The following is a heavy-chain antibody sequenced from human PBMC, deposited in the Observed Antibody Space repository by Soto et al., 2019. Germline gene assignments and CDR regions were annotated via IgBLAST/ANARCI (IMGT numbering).Heavy chain of an antibody. Sequence: QLQLQESGPGLVKPSETLSLTCTVSGGSISSSSYYWGWIRQPPGKGLEWIGSIYYSGSTYYNPSLKSRVTICFDTSTNHFPLKLSSVTAADTAVYYCARRQFYYDSSGYLPFDYWGQGTLVTVSS. CDR1: GGSISSSSYY. D-gene: IGHD3-22*01. V-gene: IGHV4-39*01. CDR3: ARRQFYYDSSGYLPFDY. CDR2: IYYSGST. J-gene: IGHJ4*02.